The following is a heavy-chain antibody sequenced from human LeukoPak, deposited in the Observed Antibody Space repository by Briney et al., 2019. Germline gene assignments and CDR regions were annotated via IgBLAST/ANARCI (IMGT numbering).Heavy chain of an antibody. V-gene: IGHV3-64*01. Sequence: GGSLRLSCAASGFTFSSYAMHWVRQAPGKGLEYVSAISSNGGSTYYANSVKGRFTISRDSSKNTLYLQMGSLRAEDTAVYYCAKELKEMVANRWPDYWGQGTLVTVSS. J-gene: IGHJ4*02. CDR3: AKELKEMVANRWPDY. CDR1: GFTFSSYA. D-gene: IGHD5-12*01. CDR2: ISSNGGST.